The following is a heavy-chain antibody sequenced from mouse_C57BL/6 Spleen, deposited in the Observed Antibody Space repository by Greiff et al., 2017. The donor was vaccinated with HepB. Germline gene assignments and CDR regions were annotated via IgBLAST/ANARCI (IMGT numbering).Heavy chain of an antibody. CDR1: GYAFSSSW. D-gene: IGHD3-2*01. Sequence: QVQLKQSGPELVKPGASVKISCKASGYAFSSSWMNWVKQRPGKGLEWIGRIYPGDGDTNYNGKFKGKATLTADKSSSTAYMQLSSLTSEDSAVYFCARLPDSSPDYWGQGTTLTVSS. J-gene: IGHJ2*01. CDR3: ARLPDSSPDY. CDR2: IYPGDGDT. V-gene: IGHV1-82*01.